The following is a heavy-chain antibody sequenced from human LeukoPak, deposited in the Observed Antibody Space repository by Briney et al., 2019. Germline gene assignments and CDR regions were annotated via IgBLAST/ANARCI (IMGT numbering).Heavy chain of an antibody. V-gene: IGHV4-59*01. CDR1: GGSISSYY. Sequence: PSETLSLTCTASGGSISSYYWSWIRQPPGKGLEWIGYIYYSGSTNYNPSLKSRVTISVDTSKNQFSLKLSSVTAAVTAVYYCARQYDGSPLQAFDIWGQGTMVTVSS. J-gene: IGHJ3*02. CDR3: ARQYDGSPLQAFDI. D-gene: IGHD3-22*01. CDR2: IYYSGST.